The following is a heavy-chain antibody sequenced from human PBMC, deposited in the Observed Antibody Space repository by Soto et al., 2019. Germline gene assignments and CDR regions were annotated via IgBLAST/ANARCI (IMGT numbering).Heavy chain of an antibody. V-gene: IGHV4-59*08. Sequence: SETLSLTCTVSGGSISSYYWSWIRQPPGKGLEWIGYIYYSGSTNYNPSLKSRVTISVDTSKNQFSLKLSSVTAADTAVYYCARYPNPLTYCGGDCYFDYWGQGTLVTVSS. J-gene: IGHJ4*02. CDR3: ARYPNPLTYCGGDCYFDY. D-gene: IGHD2-21*01. CDR1: GGSISSYY. CDR2: IYYSGST.